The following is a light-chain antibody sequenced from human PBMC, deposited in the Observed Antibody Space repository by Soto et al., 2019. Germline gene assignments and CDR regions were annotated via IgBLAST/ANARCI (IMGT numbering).Light chain of an antibody. V-gene: IGKV3-20*01. Sequence: IVLTEAPGKMAVCPAERSTLSYKTSQSRGSNFLAWYQHKPGQAPTLLIYASSNRATGIPDRFSGSASGTDFTLTVNRLEPEDFAVYYCQLYVISPHFRQGTRLEIK. CDR1: QSRGSNF. CDR2: ASS. J-gene: IGKJ5*01. CDR3: QLYVISPH.